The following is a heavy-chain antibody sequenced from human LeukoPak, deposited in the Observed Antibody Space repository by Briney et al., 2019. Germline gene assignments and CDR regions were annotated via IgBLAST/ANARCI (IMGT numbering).Heavy chain of an antibody. CDR2: IRYDGSNK. V-gene: IGHV3-30*02. D-gene: IGHD3-3*01. CDR3: ARESYDFWSGFYYMDV. Sequence: GGSLRLSCAASGFTFSSYGMHWVRQAPGKGLEWVAFIRYDGSNKYYADSVKGRFTISRDNAKNSLYLQMNSLRAEDTAVYYCARESYDFWSGFYYMDVCGKGTTVTVSS. J-gene: IGHJ6*03. CDR1: GFTFSSYG.